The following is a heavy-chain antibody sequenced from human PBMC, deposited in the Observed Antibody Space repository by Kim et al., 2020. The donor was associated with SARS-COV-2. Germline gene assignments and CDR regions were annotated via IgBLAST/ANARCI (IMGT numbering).Heavy chain of an antibody. Sequence: GGSLRLSCAASGFTFDDYAMHWVRQAPGKGLEWVSAISWNSGSIGYADSVKGRFTISRDNAKNSLYLQMNSLRAEDTALYYCAKDKSVGATPYYFDYWGQGTLVTVSS. CDR2: ISWNSGSI. V-gene: IGHV3-9*01. CDR3: AKDKSVGATPYYFDY. J-gene: IGHJ4*02. CDR1: GFTFDDYA. D-gene: IGHD1-26*01.